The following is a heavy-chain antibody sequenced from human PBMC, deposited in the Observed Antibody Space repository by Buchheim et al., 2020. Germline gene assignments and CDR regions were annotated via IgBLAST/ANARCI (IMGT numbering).Heavy chain of an antibody. CDR2: INHSGST. J-gene: IGHJ4*02. Sequence: QVQLVESGGGLVKPGGSLRLSCAASGFTFSDYYMSWIRQAPGKGLEWIGEINHSGSTNYNPSLKSRVTISVDTSKNQFSLTLSSVTAADTAVYYCARATYYYDSSGTRIDYWGQGTL. CDR1: GFTFSDYY. CDR3: ARATYYYDSSGTRIDY. V-gene: IGHV4-34*01. D-gene: IGHD3-22*01.